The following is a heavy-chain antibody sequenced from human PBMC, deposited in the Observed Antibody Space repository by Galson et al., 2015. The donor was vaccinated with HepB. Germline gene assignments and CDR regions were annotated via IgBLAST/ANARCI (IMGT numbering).Heavy chain of an antibody. CDR2: ISGSGGST. J-gene: IGHJ5*02. V-gene: IGHV3-23*01. CDR3: AKDWGVRGVISWFDP. CDR1: GFTFSSYA. D-gene: IGHD3-10*01. Sequence: SLRLSCAASGFTFSSYAMSWVRQAPGKGLEWVSAISGSGGSTYYADSVKGRFTISRDNSKNTLYLQMNSLRAEDTAVYYCAKDWGVRGVISWFDPWGQGTLVTVSS.